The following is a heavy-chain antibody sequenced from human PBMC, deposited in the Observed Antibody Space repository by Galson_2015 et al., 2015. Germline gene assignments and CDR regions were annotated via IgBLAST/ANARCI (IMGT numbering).Heavy chain of an antibody. D-gene: IGHD3-3*01. Sequence: SLRLSCAASGFSFRSYYMSWVRQAPGKGLEWISYISTSVSTIYYADSVKGRFTISRDNAKNSLYLQMNSLRAEDTAVYYCARSLRSGTNYWGQGTLVSVSS. V-gene: IGHV3-48*03. CDR1: GFSFRSYY. J-gene: IGHJ4*02. CDR3: ARSLRSGTNY. CDR2: ISTSVSTI.